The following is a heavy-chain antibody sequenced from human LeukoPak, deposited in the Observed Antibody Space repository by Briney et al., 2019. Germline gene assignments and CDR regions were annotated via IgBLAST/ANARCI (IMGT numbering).Heavy chain of an antibody. CDR1: GFKFSSYW. CDR3: ASVRIGVGTSTADC. Sequence: PGGSLRLSCAASGFKFSSYWMHWVRQAPGKGLVWVSCINSDGSSTKYADSVKGRFTISIDNAKNTLYLQMNILRAEDTAVYYCASVRIGVGTSTADCWGQVIPVTFGS. J-gene: IGHJ4*02. V-gene: IGHV3-74*03. CDR2: INSDGSST. D-gene: IGHD1-26*01.